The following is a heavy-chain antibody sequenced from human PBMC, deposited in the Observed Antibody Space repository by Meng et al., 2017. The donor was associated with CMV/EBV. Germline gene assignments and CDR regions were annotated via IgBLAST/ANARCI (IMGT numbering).Heavy chain of an antibody. Sequence: GESLKISCAASGFTFSSYWMHWVRQAPGKGLVWVSRINSDGSSTSYADSVKGRFTIPRDNAKNTLYLQMNSLRAEDTAVYYCARAQYCGGDCYSEGVDEYYYGMDVWGQGTTVTVSS. D-gene: IGHD2-21*01. V-gene: IGHV3-74*01. J-gene: IGHJ6*02. CDR1: GFTFSSYW. CDR2: INSDGSST. CDR3: ARAQYCGGDCYSEGVDEYYYGMDV.